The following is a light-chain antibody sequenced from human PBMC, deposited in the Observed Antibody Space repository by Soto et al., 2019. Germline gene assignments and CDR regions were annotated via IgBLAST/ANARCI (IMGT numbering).Light chain of an antibody. J-gene: IGKJ5*01. V-gene: IGKV3-20*01. CDR3: QHYVSPPIT. Sequence: EIVLTQSPGTLSLSPGERATVSCRASQSVTSNYLAWYQQKPGQAPRLLVYGASSRATGISDRFSGSGSGTDFTLTISRLEPEDFAVYYCQHYVSPPITCGQGTRLEIK. CDR1: QSVTSNY. CDR2: GAS.